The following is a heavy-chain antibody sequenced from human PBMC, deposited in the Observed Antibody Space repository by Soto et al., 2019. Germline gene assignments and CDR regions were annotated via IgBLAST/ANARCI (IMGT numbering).Heavy chain of an antibody. V-gene: IGHV4-39*01. Sequence: QLQLQESGPGLVKPSETLSLTCTVSGGSIFSSHNFWGWIRQPPGKGLAWIGSINHGGTASYNPSLLSRVTISVVTSKSQLSLKLTSVTVADTAIYSCARQIWFGRWYFDVWGRGTLVTVSS. CDR1: GGSIFSSHNF. CDR3: ARQIWFGRWYFDV. D-gene: IGHD3-10*01. J-gene: IGHJ2*01. CDR2: INHGGTA.